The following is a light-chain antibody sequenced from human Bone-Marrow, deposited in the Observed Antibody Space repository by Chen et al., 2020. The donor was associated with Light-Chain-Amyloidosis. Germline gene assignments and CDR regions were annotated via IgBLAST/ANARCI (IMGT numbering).Light chain of an antibody. V-gene: IGKV3-11*01. Sequence: ETVLTQSPATLSLSPGERATLSCRASQSVSSYLAWYQQKPGQAPRLLIYDASNRATGIPARFSGSGSGTDFTRTISSLEPEDFAVYYCQQYGSSPTFGQGTRLEIK. J-gene: IGKJ5*01. CDR3: QQYGSSPT. CDR2: DAS. CDR1: QSVSSY.